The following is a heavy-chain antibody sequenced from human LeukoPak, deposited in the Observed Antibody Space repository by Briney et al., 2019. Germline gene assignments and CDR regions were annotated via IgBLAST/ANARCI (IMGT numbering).Heavy chain of an antibody. V-gene: IGHV3-23*01. Sequence: GGSLRLSCAASGFTFSSYAMSWVRQAPGKGLEWVSSITAGGGTTYYADSVKGRFTISRDSSKNTLYLQMNSLRAEDTAVYYCAKSYRIVVVPAATDYWGQGTLVTVSS. CDR3: AKSYRIVVVPAATDY. J-gene: IGHJ4*02. CDR1: GFTFSSYA. CDR2: ITAGGGTT. D-gene: IGHD2-2*01.